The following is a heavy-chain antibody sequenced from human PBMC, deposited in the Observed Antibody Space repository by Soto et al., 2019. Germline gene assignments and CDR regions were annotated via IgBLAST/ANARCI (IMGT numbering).Heavy chain of an antibody. Sequence: GGSLRLSCAASGFTFSSYAMHWVRQAPGKGLEWVAVISYDGSNKYYAASVKGRFTISRDNSKNTLYLQMNSLRAEDTAVYYCARVLSGYCSGGSCYDYDYWGQGILVTVSS. V-gene: IGHV3-30-3*01. CDR1: GFTFSSYA. J-gene: IGHJ4*02. CDR3: ARVLSGYCSGGSCYDYDY. D-gene: IGHD2-15*01. CDR2: ISYDGSNK.